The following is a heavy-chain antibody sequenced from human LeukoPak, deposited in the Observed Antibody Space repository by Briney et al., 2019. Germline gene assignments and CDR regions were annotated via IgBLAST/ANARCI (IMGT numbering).Heavy chain of an antibody. CDR2: IKQDGSEK. D-gene: IGHD3-16*02. CDR3: ARDRIFRRMGYDYVWGSYRCLDY. CDR1: GFTFSSYW. Sequence: PGGSLRLSCAASGFTFSSYWMSWVRQAPGKGLEWVANIKQDGSEKYYVDSVKGRFTISRDNAKNSLYLQMNSLRAEVTAVYYCARDRIFRRMGYDYVWGSYRCLDYWGQGTLVTVSS. J-gene: IGHJ4*02. V-gene: IGHV3-7*01.